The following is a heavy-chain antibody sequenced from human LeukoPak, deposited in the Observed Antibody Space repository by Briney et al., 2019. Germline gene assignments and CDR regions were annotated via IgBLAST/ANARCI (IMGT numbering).Heavy chain of an antibody. CDR3: AREGAMDYGDYYYYYGMDV. Sequence: ASVTVSCKASGYTFTSYDINWMRQATGQGLEWMGWMSPNSGNTGYAQKLQGRVTMTTDTSTSTAYMELRSLRSDDTAVYYCAREGAMDYGDYYYYYGMDVWGQGTTVTVSS. CDR1: GYTFTSYD. D-gene: IGHD4-17*01. V-gene: IGHV1-8*01. J-gene: IGHJ6*02. CDR2: MSPNSGNT.